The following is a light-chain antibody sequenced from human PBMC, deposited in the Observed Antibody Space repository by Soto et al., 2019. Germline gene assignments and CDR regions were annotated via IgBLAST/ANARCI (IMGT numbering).Light chain of an antibody. Sequence: DIQMTQSPATLSASVGDRVTITCRASQSIEDLLAWYQQKPGIAPKLLVYRASTLESGVPSRFSGSGSGTEFTLTINSLQPYDFATYFCQQYRSYSTFGQGTKVDI. CDR3: QQYRSYST. J-gene: IGKJ1*01. V-gene: IGKV1-5*03. CDR1: QSIEDL. CDR2: RAS.